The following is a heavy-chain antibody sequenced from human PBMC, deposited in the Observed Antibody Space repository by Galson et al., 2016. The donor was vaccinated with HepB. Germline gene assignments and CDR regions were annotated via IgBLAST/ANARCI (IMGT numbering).Heavy chain of an antibody. CDR1: GFSFHNYG. D-gene: IGHD2-2*01. Sequence: SLRLSCAASGFSFHNYGMHWVRQAPGKGLEWLAVISHDGTVVYYADSVKGRFTISSDNSKNTLYLQMNSLRAEDTAVYYCARDPQYQLTNYYYYGMDVWGQGTTVTV. CDR3: ARDPQYQLTNYYYYGMDV. CDR2: ISHDGTVV. J-gene: IGHJ6*02. V-gene: IGHV3-30*03.